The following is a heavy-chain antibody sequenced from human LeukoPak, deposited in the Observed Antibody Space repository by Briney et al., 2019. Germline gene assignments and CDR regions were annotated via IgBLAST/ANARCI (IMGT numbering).Heavy chain of an antibody. Sequence: GGSLRLSCAASGFTFSSYAMTWVRQAPGKGLEWVSTISSSGGTTYYADSVKGRFTISRDNSKNTLYLQMNSLRAEDTAVYYCAKSASYSYVGSPDYWGQRTLVTVSS. V-gene: IGHV3-23*01. J-gene: IGHJ4*02. CDR1: GFTFSSYA. D-gene: IGHD5-18*01. CDR3: AKSASYSYVGSPDY. CDR2: ISSSGGTT.